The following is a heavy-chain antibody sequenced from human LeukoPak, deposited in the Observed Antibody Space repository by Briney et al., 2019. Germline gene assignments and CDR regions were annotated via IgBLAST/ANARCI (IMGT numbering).Heavy chain of an antibody. CDR3: AKGRLDYGDYYVDD. D-gene: IGHD2-21*02. CDR2: ISGSGGTT. V-gene: IGHV3-23*01. J-gene: IGHJ4*02. CDR1: GLTFSNYG. Sequence: GGSLRLSCAASGLTFSNYGMSWVRQAPGKGLEWVSVISGSGGTTYYADSVKGRFTISRDNSKNTLYLQMNSLRAEDTSLYYCAKGRLDYGDYYVDDWGQGTLVTVSS.